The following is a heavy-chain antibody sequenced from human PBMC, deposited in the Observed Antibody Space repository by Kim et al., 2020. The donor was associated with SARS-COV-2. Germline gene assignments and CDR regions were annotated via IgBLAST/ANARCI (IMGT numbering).Heavy chain of an antibody. D-gene: IGHD2-21*02. CDR2: INSDGSST. V-gene: IGHV3-74*01. CDR3: ARDNDFHYYYYGMDV. Sequence: GGSLRLSCAASGFTFSSYWMHWVRQAPGKGLVWVSRINSDGSSTSYADSVKGRFTISRDNAKNTLYLQMNSLRAEDTAVYYCARDNDFHYYYYGMDVWGQGTTVTVSS. CDR1: GFTFSSYW. J-gene: IGHJ6*02.